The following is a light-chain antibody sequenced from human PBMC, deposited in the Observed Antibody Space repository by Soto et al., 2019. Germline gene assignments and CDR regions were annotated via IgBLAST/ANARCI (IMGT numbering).Light chain of an antibody. CDR1: QSISTW. CDR2: DAS. V-gene: IGKV1-5*01. Sequence: DIQMTQSPSTLSASVGDRVTITCRASQSISTWLAWFQQKPGKAPDLLIYDASSLESGVPSRFSGSGSGTEFTLTISSLQPDDFATYYCQQFNNYITFGQGTRLEIK. CDR3: QQFNNYIT. J-gene: IGKJ5*01.